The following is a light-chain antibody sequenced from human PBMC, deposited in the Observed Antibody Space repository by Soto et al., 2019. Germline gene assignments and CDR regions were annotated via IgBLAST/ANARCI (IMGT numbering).Light chain of an antibody. CDR1: SSQIAGYNY. Sequence: QSALTQPASASGSPGQSINISCTGTSSQIAGYNYVSWYQHHPGKAPKLIIYEVNNRPSGVPHRFSGSKSGDTASLTVAGLQPEDEADYYCSSYSGDNRYFFGRGTKLTVL. V-gene: IGLV2-8*01. J-gene: IGLJ2*01. CDR3: SSYSGDNRYF. CDR2: EVN.